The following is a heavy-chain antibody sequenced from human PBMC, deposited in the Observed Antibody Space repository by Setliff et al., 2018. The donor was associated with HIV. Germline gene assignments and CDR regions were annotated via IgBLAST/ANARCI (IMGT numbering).Heavy chain of an antibody. CDR1: GGPISSYY. CDR3: ARDAGGSVGNYYFDY. V-gene: IGHV4-59*01. D-gene: IGHD2-15*01. CDR2: IYYSGST. J-gene: IGHJ4*02. Sequence: SETLSLTCTVSGGPISSYYWSWIRQPPGKGLEWIGYIYYSGSTNYNPSLKNRVTISIDTSKKQFSLNLSSVTAADTAVYYCARDAGGSVGNYYFDYWGQGTLVTVSS.